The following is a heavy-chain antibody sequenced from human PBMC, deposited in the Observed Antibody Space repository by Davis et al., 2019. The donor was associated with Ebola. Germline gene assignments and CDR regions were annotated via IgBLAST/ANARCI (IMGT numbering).Heavy chain of an antibody. D-gene: IGHD3-10*01. CDR1: GGTFSIYT. Sequence: SVKVSCKASGGTFSIYTISWVRQAPGQGLEWMGGIIPIFGSTNYAQRFQGRVTITADESTSTAYMELSSLRSEDTAVYYCARLVGEFYFYGMDVWGKGTTVTVSS. V-gene: IGHV1-69*13. CDR3: ARLVGEFYFYGMDV. J-gene: IGHJ6*04. CDR2: IIPIFGST.